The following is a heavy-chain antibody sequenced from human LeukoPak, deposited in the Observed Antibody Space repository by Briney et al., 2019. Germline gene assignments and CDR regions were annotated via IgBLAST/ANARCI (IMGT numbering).Heavy chain of an antibody. CDR2: IYYSGST. D-gene: IGHD3-22*01. CDR3: ARDFGGYYDSSYFDY. CDR1: GGSISSSSYY. V-gene: IGHV4-39*07. J-gene: IGHJ4*02. Sequence: SETLSLTCTVSGGSISSSSYYWGWIRQPPGKGLEWIGSIYYSGSTYYNPSLKSRVTISVDTSKNQFSLKLSSVTAADTAVYYCARDFGGYYDSSYFDYWGQGALVTVSS.